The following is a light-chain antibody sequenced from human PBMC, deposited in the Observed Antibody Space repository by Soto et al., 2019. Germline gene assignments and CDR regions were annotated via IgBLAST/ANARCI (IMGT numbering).Light chain of an antibody. V-gene: IGKV3-15*01. Sequence: DIVVTQSPATLSVSPVEVATLSCMASQSVSSDLAWYQQKPGQAPRLLIYGASTRATGIPARFSGSGSGTEFTLTISSLQSQDFAVYYCQQYNNWRGTFGGGTKVDIK. CDR2: GAS. CDR1: QSVSSD. J-gene: IGKJ4*01. CDR3: QQYNNWRGT.